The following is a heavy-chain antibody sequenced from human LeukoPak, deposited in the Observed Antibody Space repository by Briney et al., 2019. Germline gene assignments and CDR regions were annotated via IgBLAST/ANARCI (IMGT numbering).Heavy chain of an antibody. CDR1: GFTFSSYS. V-gene: IGHV3-21*01. Sequence: GGSLRLSCAASGFTFSSYSMNWVRQAPGKGLEWVASISSSSSYTYYTDSVRGRFTISRDNAKNSLFLQMNSLRAEDTAVYYCARDQIPHDCSNGVCYGTIDYWGQGTLVTVSS. D-gene: IGHD2-8*01. CDR3: ARDQIPHDCSNGVCYGTIDY. CDR2: ISSSSSYT. J-gene: IGHJ4*02.